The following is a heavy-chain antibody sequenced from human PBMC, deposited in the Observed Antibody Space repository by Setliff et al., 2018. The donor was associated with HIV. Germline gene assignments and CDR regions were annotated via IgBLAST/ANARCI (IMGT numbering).Heavy chain of an antibody. V-gene: IGHV4-34*01. CDR2: IYYSGRT. Sequence: PSETLSLTCAVYGGSFSGYYWGWIRQPPGKGLEWIGSIYYSGRTNYDTSLKSRVTISVDTSKNQFYLKLSSVTAADTAVYYCARIAFWAAAGINYYNYMDVWGKGTTVTVSS. CDR1: GGSFSGYY. CDR3: ARIAFWAAAGINYYNYMDV. D-gene: IGHD6-13*01. J-gene: IGHJ6*03.